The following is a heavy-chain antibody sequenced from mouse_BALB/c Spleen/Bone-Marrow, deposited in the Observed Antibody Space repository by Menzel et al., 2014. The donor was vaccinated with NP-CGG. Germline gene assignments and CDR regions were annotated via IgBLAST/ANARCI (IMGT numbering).Heavy chain of an antibody. D-gene: IGHD4-1*01. CDR1: GFTFSSFG. Sequence: EVMLVESGGGLVQPGGSRKLSCAASGFTFSSFGMHWVRQAPEKGLEWVAYISSGSSPIFYADTVKGRFTISRHNPKNTLFLQMTSLRSEDTAIYYCTRGGNWEDFDYWGQGTTLTVSS. CDR3: TRGGNWEDFDY. V-gene: IGHV5-17*02. J-gene: IGHJ2*01. CDR2: ISSGSSPI.